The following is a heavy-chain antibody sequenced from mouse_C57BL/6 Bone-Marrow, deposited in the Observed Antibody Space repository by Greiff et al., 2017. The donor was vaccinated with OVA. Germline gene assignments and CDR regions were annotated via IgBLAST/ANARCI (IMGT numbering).Heavy chain of an antibody. D-gene: IGHD2-3*01. V-gene: IGHV1-64*01. Sequence: QVQLQQPGAELVKPGASVKLSCKASGYTFTSYWMHWVKQRPGQGLEWIGMIHPNSGSTNYNEKFKSKATLTVDKSSSTAYMQLSSLTSEDSAVYYCARDLGWLMDFDYWGKGTTLTVSS. CDR1: GYTFTSYW. CDR2: IHPNSGST. CDR3: ARDLGWLMDFDY. J-gene: IGHJ2*01.